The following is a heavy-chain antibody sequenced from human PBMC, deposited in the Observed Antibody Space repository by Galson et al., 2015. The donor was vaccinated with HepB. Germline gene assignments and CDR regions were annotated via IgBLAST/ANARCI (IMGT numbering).Heavy chain of an antibody. Sequence: SLRLSCAASGFTFSNAWMNWVRQAPGKGLEWVGRIKTKTDGGTTDYAAPVKGRFTISRDDSKKTMYLQMNSLKTEDTAVYYCTTVVDRDSYGWWKWYFDLWGRGTLVTVSS. V-gene: IGHV3-15*01. J-gene: IGHJ2*01. CDR1: GFTFSNAW. CDR2: IKTKTDGGTT. D-gene: IGHD5-18*01. CDR3: TTVVDRDSYGWWKWYFDL.